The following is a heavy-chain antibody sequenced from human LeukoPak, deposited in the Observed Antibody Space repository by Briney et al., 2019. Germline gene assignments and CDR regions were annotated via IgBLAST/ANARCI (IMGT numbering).Heavy chain of an antibody. Sequence: EASVKVSCKASGYTFTSYYMHWVRQAPGQGLEWMGIINPSGGSTSYAQKFQGRVTMTRDTSTSTVYMELSSLRSEDTAVYYCARDGHRVYYDILNETPSPLNWFDPWGQGTLVTVSS. CDR2: INPSGGST. CDR1: GYTFTSYY. J-gene: IGHJ5*02. CDR3: ARDGHRVYYDILNETPSPLNWFDP. V-gene: IGHV1-46*01. D-gene: IGHD3-9*01.